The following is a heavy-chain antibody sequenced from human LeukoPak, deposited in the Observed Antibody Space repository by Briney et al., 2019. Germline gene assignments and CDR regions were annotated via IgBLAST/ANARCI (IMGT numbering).Heavy chain of an antibody. CDR2: ISAYNGNT. CDR3: ARGPPKLRCFDWSRGGFDP. D-gene: IGHD3-9*01. Sequence: ASVKVSCKASGYTFTSYGISWVRQAPGQGLEWMGWISAYNGNTNYAQKLQGRVTMTTDTSTSTAYMELRSLRSDDTAVYYCARGPPKLRCFDWSRGGFDPWGQGTLVTVSS. J-gene: IGHJ5*02. V-gene: IGHV1-18*01. CDR1: GYTFTSYG.